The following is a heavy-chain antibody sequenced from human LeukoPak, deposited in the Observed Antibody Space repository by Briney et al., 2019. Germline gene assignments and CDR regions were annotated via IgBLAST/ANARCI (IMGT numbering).Heavy chain of an antibody. CDR3: AKATYIVVVVAATLSY. J-gene: IGHJ4*02. CDR1: GFTFSSYS. V-gene: IGHV3-48*01. D-gene: IGHD2-15*01. CDR2: ISSSSSTI. Sequence: GGSLRLSCAASGFTFSSYSMNWVRQAPGKGLEWVSYISSSSSTIYYADSVKGRFTISRDNSKNTLYLQMNSLRAEDTAVYYCAKATYIVVVVAATLSYWGQGTLVTVSS.